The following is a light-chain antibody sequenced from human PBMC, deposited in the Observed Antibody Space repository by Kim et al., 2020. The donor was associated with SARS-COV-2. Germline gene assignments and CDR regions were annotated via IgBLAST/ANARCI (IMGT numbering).Light chain of an antibody. CDR2: QDS. J-gene: IGLJ2*01. Sequence: VAPGKTASITCSGDKLGDKYACWYQQKPGQSPVLVIYQDSKRPSGIPERFSGSNSGNTATLTISGTQAMDEADYYCQAWDSSTVVFGGGTQLTVL. CDR1: KLGDKY. V-gene: IGLV3-1*01. CDR3: QAWDSSTVV.